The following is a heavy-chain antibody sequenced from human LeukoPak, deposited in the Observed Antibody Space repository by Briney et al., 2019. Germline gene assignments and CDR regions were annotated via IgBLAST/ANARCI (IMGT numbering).Heavy chain of an antibody. Sequence: PGRSLRLSCAASGFTFSSYGMHWVRQAPGKGLEWVTVIWYDGSNKYYADSVKGRFTISRDNSKNTLYLQMNSLRAEDTAVYYCARDYDILTGSPLGYWGQGTLVTVSS. V-gene: IGHV3-33*01. J-gene: IGHJ4*02. CDR1: GFTFSSYG. D-gene: IGHD3-9*01. CDR2: IWYDGSNK. CDR3: ARDYDILTGSPLGY.